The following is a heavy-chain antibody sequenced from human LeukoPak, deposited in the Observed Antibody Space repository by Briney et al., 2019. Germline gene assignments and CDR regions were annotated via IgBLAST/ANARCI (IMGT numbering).Heavy chain of an antibody. CDR2: IYYSGST. CDR1: GGSISSYY. D-gene: IGHD2-2*01. J-gene: IGHJ6*02. V-gene: IGHV4-59*01. Sequence: PSETLFLTCTVSGGSISSYYWSWIRQPPGKALEWIGYIYYSGSTNYNPSLKSRVTISVDTSKNQFSLKLSSVTAADTAVYYCARDCSSTSCWAGMDVWGQGTTVTVSS. CDR3: ARDCSSTSCWAGMDV.